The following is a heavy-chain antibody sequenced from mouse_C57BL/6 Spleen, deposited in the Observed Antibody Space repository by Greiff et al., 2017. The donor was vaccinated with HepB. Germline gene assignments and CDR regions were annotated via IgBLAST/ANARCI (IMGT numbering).Heavy chain of an antibody. Sequence: VKLQESGAELVRPGASVTLSCKASGYTFTDYEMHWVKQTPVHGLEWIGAIDPETGGTAYNQKFKGKAILTADKSSSTAYMELRSLTSEDSAVYYCTRKGNYYGSSYWYFDVWGTGTTVTVSS. J-gene: IGHJ1*03. V-gene: IGHV1-15*01. CDR2: IDPETGGT. CDR3: TRKGNYYGSSYWYFDV. CDR1: GYTFTDYE. D-gene: IGHD1-1*01.